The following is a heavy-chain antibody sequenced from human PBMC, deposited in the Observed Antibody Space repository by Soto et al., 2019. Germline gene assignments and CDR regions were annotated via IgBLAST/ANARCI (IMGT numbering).Heavy chain of an antibody. CDR2: ISYDGSNK. J-gene: IGHJ4*02. CDR1: GFTFSSYG. Sequence: LRLSCAASGFTFSSYGMHWVRQAPGKGLEWVAVISYDGSNKYYADSVKGRFTISRDNSKNTLYLQMNSLRAEDTAVYYCARTKVTMIVVGPFDYWGQGTLVTVSS. V-gene: IGHV3-30*03. CDR3: ARTKVTMIVVGPFDY. D-gene: IGHD3-22*01.